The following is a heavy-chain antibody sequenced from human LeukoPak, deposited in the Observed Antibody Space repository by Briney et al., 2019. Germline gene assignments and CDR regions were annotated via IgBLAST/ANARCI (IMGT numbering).Heavy chain of an antibody. CDR2: ISTSSSYI. V-gene: IGHV3-21*01. CDR1: GFTFSSYR. J-gene: IGHJ4*02. D-gene: IGHD2-15*01. Sequence: PGGSVGLFCAASGFTFSSYRMNWVREAPGKGLEWVSSISTSSSYIYYTDSVKGRFTIARDYAKNSLHLQMNSLRAEDTAVYYCARNQDIVVVVAAATFVEFDYWGQGTLVSVSS. CDR3: ARNQDIVVVVAAATFVEFDY.